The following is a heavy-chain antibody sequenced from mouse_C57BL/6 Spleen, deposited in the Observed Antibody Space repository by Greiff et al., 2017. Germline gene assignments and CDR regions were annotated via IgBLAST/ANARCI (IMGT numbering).Heavy chain of an antibody. D-gene: IGHD4-1*01. Sequence: EVKVVESGEGLVKPGGSLKLSCAASGFTFSSYAMSWVRQTPEKRLEWVAYISSGGDYIYYADTVKGRFTISRDNARNTLYLQMSSLKSEDTAMYYCTREELGRGRYFEVWGTGTTVTVSS. CDR3: TREELGRGRYFEV. V-gene: IGHV5-9-1*02. CDR2: ISSGGDYI. CDR1: GFTFSSYA. J-gene: IGHJ1*03.